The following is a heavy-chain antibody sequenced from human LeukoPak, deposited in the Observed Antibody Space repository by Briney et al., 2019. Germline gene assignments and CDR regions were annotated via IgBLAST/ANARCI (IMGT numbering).Heavy chain of an antibody. D-gene: IGHD3-3*01. V-gene: IGHV3-30*03. CDR3: ARVHHLRFLEWLLYIDY. CDR2: ISYDGSNK. J-gene: IGHJ4*02. Sequence: GRSLRLSCAASGFTFSSYGMHWVRQAPGKGLEWVAVISYDGSNKYYADSVKGRFTISRDNSKNTLYLQMNSLRAEDTAVYYCARVHHLRFLEWLLYIDYWGQGTLVTVSS. CDR1: GFTFSSYG.